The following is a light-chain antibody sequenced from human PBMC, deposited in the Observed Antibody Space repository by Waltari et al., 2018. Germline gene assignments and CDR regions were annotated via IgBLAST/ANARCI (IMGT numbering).Light chain of an antibody. J-gene: IGKJ2*01. Sequence: EIVLTQSPGTLSLSPGERATLSFRASQSVSSNYLAWYQQRPGQAARLLIHGSSSRATGIPDRFSGSGSGTDFTLTISRLEPEDFAVYYCQQYGRSWNTFGQGTKLEIK. V-gene: IGKV3-20*01. CDR2: GSS. CDR3: QQYGRSWNT. CDR1: QSVSSNY.